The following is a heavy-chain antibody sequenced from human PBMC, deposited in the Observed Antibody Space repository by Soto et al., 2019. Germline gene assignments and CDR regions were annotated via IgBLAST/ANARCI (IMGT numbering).Heavy chain of an antibody. Sequence: QVQLVQSGAEVKKPGSSVKVSCKASGGTFSSYTISWVRQAPGQGLEWMGRIIPILGIANYAQKFEGRVTITPDKSTSTAYMEMSRLRSEDTSVYYCARFRGSYGMDDWGQGTTVTVSS. CDR2: IIPILGIA. V-gene: IGHV1-69*02. J-gene: IGHJ6*02. CDR1: GGTFSSYT. D-gene: IGHD3-10*01. CDR3: ARFRGSYGMDD.